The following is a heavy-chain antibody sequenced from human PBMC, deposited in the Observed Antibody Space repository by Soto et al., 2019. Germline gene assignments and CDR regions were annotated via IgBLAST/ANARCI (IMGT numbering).Heavy chain of an antibody. CDR3: AREADMAAKNFDV. CDR2: IFPGGSRT. J-gene: IGHJ4*01. Sequence: GASVKVSCKASGNTFTGNFMHWVRQAPGQGLEWLGVIFPGGSRTVYAQNFQGRLTMTRDTSASTVYMELSSLRSEDTAIYYCAREADMAAKNFDVWGQGTLVTVSS. V-gene: IGHV1-46*01. CDR1: GNTFTGNF. D-gene: IGHD6-6*01.